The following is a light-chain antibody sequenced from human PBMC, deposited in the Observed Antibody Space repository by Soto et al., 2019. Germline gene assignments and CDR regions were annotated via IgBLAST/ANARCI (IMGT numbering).Light chain of an antibody. CDR3: CSYAGSYTWV. V-gene: IGLV2-11*02. J-gene: IGLJ2*01. CDR2: DVS. CDR1: SSDVGGYNS. Sequence: QSALTQPRSVSGSPGQSVTISCTGTSSDVGGYNSVSWYQQHPGKATKLMIYDVSKRPSGVPDRFSGSKSGNTASLTIAGLQAEDEAYYYCCSYAGSYTWVFGGGTKVTVL.